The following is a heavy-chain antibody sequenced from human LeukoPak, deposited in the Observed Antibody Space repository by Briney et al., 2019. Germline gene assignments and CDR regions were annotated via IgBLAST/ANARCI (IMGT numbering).Heavy chain of an antibody. Sequence: PGGSLRLSCAASGFTFSSYAMSWVRQAPGKGLEWVSAISGSGGSTYYADSVKGRFTISRDNSKNTLYLQMNSLRAEDTAVYYCARDSRTRYYDSSGYYYVRGAFDIWGQGTMVTVSS. D-gene: IGHD3-22*01. CDR2: ISGSGGST. V-gene: IGHV3-23*01. CDR1: GFTFSSYA. J-gene: IGHJ3*02. CDR3: ARDSRTRYYDSSGYYYVRGAFDI.